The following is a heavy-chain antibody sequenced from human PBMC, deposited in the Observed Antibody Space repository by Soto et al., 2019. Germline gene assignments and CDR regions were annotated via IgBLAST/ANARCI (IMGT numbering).Heavy chain of an antibody. D-gene: IGHD6-13*01. CDR1: GYTFTTHW. J-gene: IGHJ6*02. Sequence: HGESLKISCKGSGYTFTTHWIAWVRQMPGKGLEWMGIIYPGDSDTKYSPSFQGQVTISADKSISTAYLQWNSLKASDTAIYYCAKITGYVAHMDVWGQGTTVTVSS. CDR2: IYPGDSDT. V-gene: IGHV5-51*01. CDR3: AKITGYVAHMDV.